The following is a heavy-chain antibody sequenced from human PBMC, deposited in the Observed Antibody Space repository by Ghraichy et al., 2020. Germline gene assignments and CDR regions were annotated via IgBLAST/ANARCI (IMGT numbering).Heavy chain of an antibody. J-gene: IGHJ3*02. D-gene: IGHD1-26*01. CDR3: ARSGIVGALDAFDI. V-gene: IGHV4-39*01. CDR2: IYYSGST. Sequence: SETLSLTCTVSGGSISSSSYYWGWIRQPPGKGLEWIGSIYYSGSTYYNPSLKSRVNIYVDTSKNQFSLKLSSVTAADTAVYYCARSGIVGALDAFDIWGQGTMVTVSS. CDR1: GGSISSSSYY.